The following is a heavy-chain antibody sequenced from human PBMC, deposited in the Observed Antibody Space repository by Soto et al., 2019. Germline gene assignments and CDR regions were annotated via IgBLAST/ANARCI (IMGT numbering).Heavy chain of an antibody. D-gene: IGHD6-13*01. CDR1: GFTFSSYA. CDR2: ISGSGGRT. J-gene: IGHJ6*02. CDR3: AKSVAAAGYYYYYGMDV. Sequence: GGSLRLSCAASGFTFSSYAMSWVRQAPGKGLEWVSAISGSGGRTYYADSVKGRFTLSRDNSKNMIFVQITSLRAEDTAVYYCAKSVAAAGYYYYYGMDVWGQGTTGTVSS. V-gene: IGHV3-23*01.